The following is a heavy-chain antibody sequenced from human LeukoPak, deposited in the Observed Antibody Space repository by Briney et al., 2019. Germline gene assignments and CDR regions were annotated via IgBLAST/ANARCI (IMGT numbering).Heavy chain of an antibody. V-gene: IGHV4-34*01. Sequence: SETLSLTCAVYGGSFSGYYWSWIRQPPGKGLEWIGEINHSGSTNYNPSLKSRVTISVDTSKNQFSLKLSSVTAADTAVYYRAKTYYYGSGSYLGRRAGPYDAFDIWGQGTMVTVSS. J-gene: IGHJ3*02. CDR3: AKTYYYGSGSYLGRRAGPYDAFDI. D-gene: IGHD3-10*01. CDR1: GGSFSGYY. CDR2: INHSGST.